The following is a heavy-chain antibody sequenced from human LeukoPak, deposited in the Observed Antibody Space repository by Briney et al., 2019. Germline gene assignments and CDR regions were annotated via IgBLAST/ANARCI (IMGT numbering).Heavy chain of an antibody. CDR2: ISYSGNT. J-gene: IGHJ6*02. Sequence: IRXPPGKGLEWIGYISYSGNTNYNPSLKSRVTISLDTSKNQLSLKLSSVTAADTAIYYCARDDSSGRMDVWGQGTTVTVSS. V-gene: IGHV4-59*01. CDR3: ARDDSSGRMDV. D-gene: IGHD3-22*01.